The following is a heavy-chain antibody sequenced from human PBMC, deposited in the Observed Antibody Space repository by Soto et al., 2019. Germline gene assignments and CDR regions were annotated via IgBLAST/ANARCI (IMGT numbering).Heavy chain of an antibody. CDR3: AKCPGVAAAGPPFDP. J-gene: IGHJ5*02. Sequence: QEPLVESGGGVVQPGRSLRLSCAASGFRFSDYGLHWVRQAPGKGPEWVAVISYDGSNKYYADSVKGRFTISRDNSKNTVYLQMNSLRAEDTALYYCAKCPGVAAAGPPFDPWCQGTLVTVSS. V-gene: IGHV3-30*18. CDR1: GFRFSDYG. D-gene: IGHD6-13*01. CDR2: ISYDGSNK.